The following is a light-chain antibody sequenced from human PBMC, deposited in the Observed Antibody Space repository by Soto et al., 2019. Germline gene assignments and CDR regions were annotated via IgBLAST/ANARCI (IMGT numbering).Light chain of an antibody. V-gene: IGKV3-20*01. Sequence: EIVLTQSPGTLSLSPGERVTLSCRASQSVDRKTLNWYQQKPGQSPRLLIYGASRRATGIPDRFSGSGSGTDFTLTISRLEAEDFAVYFCHHYRNSLWTFGQGTKVEIK. J-gene: IGKJ1*01. CDR1: QSVDRKT. CDR2: GAS. CDR3: HHYRNSLWT.